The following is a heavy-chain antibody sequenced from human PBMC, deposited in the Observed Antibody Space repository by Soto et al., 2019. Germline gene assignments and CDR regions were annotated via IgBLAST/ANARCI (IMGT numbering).Heavy chain of an antibody. J-gene: IGHJ4*02. CDR3: AKVQRSSGWY. Sequence: EVQLLESGGGLVQPGGSLRLPCAASGFTFSSYAMRWVRQVPGQGLEWVSAISGSGGTTYYADSVMGRFTISRENNKNARYLQMNSLRAEDTAVYYCAKVQRSSGWYWGQGTLVTVST. V-gene: IGHV3-23*01. D-gene: IGHD6-19*01. CDR2: ISGSGGTT. CDR1: GFTFSSYA.